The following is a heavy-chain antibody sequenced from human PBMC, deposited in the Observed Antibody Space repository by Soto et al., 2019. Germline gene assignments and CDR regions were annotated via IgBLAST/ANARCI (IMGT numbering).Heavy chain of an antibody. V-gene: IGHV1-58*01. CDR3: AASAVVAGAGDGYIRDV. J-gene: IGHJ6*02. CDR1: GFTFSNSA. CDR2: IVVGSGNT. D-gene: IGHD1-26*01. Sequence: QMQLVQSGPEVKKPGTSVKVSCKASGFTFSNSAVQWVRQARGQRLEWIGWIVVGSGNTKYAQKFRERVTLTRDMLTSTAYKELSSVISEEMAVYYCAASAVVAGAGDGYIRDVWGQGTTVIVSS.